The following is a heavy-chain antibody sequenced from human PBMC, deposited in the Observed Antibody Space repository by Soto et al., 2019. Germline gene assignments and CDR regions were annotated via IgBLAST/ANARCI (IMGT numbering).Heavy chain of an antibody. D-gene: IGHD1-26*01. CDR2: INSDGSDT. Sequence: GGSLRLSCVASGFTFSSPWMHWVRQSPGEGLVWVSRINSDGSDTTYADSVKGRFTISRDNAKNSLYLQMNSLRAEDTAVYYCAKTRGSYYDYWGQGTLVTVSS. CDR1: GFTFSSPW. J-gene: IGHJ4*02. CDR3: AKTRGSYYDY. V-gene: IGHV3-74*01.